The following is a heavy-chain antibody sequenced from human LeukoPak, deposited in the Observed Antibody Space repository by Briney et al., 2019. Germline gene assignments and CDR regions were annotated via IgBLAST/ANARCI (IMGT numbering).Heavy chain of an antibody. J-gene: IGHJ4*02. CDR2: INHSGST. CDR1: GGSISSYY. V-gene: IGHV4-34*01. D-gene: IGHD6-13*01. Sequence: SETLSLTCTVSGGSISSYYWSWIRQPAGKGLEWIGEINHSGSTNYNPSLKSRVTISVDTSRNQFSLKLSSVTAADTAVYYCARGPTKAARFDYWGQGTLVTVSS. CDR3: ARGPTKAARFDY.